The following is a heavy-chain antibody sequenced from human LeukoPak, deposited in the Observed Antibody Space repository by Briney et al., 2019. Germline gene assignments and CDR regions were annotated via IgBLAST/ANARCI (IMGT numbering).Heavy chain of an antibody. CDR1: GGSISSYY. CDR2: IYYSGST. Sequence: SETLSLTCTVSGGSISSYYWSWLRQPPGKGLEWIGYIYYSGSTNYNPSLKSRVTISVDTSKNQFSLKLSSVTAADTAVYYCARLGYSYGYGAFDIWGQGTMVTVSS. J-gene: IGHJ3*02. CDR3: ARLGYSYGYGAFDI. D-gene: IGHD5-18*01. V-gene: IGHV4-59*08.